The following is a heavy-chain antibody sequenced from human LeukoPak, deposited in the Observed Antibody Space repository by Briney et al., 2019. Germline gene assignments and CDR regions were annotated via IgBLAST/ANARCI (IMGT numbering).Heavy chain of an antibody. Sequence: SETLSLTCTVSGGSISSSSYYWGWIRQPPGKGLEWIGCIYYSGSTYYNPSLKSRVTVSVDTSKNQFSLKLCSVTAADTGVYYCVRVDIVATFPNFWGAGALVSVSS. D-gene: IGHD5-12*01. CDR3: VRVDIVATFPNF. V-gene: IGHV4-39*07. J-gene: IGHJ4*02. CDR2: IYYSGST. CDR1: GGSISSSSYY.